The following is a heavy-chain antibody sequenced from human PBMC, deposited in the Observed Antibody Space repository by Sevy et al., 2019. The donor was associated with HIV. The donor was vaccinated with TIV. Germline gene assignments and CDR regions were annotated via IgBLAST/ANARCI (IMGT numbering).Heavy chain of an antibody. J-gene: IGHJ4*02. Sequence: GGSLRLSCAASGFSFSSFAMSWVRQAPGKGLEWVSSLSGGGSKTYYADSVKGRFTISRDNSQNTLFMQVNSLRADDTAVYYCAKARRGSGTYYPFDSWGQGTLVTVSS. D-gene: IGHD1-26*01. CDR1: GFSFSSFA. CDR2: LSGGGSKT. CDR3: AKARRGSGTYYPFDS. V-gene: IGHV3-23*01.